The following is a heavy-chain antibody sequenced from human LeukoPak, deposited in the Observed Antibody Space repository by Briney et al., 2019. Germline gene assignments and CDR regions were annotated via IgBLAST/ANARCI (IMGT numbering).Heavy chain of an antibody. CDR2: ISSSSSTI. J-gene: IGHJ4*02. V-gene: IGHV3-48*04. D-gene: IGHD5-24*01. CDR1: GFTFSSYS. CDR3: ARDRGDGYNFY. Sequence: GGSLRLSCAASGFTFSSYSMNWVRQAPGKGLEWVSYISSSSSTIYYADSVKGRFTISRDNAKNSLYLQMNSLRAEDTAVYYCARDRGDGYNFYWGQGTLVTVSS.